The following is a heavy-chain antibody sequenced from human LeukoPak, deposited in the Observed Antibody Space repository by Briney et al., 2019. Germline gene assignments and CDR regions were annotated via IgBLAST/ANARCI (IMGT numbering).Heavy chain of an antibody. CDR3: AKGYIIAGRQWYLDL. D-gene: IGHD6-13*01. V-gene: IGHV3-7*01. CDR2: IKQDGSEK. CDR1: GFSFSSNW. J-gene: IGHJ2*01. Sequence: GGSLRLSCAASGFSFSSNWMNWVRQAPGKGLEWVANIKQDGSEKYYVDSVKGRFTISRDNAKDSLYLQMNSLRAEDAAVYYCAKGYIIAGRQWYLDLWGRGTLVGVSS.